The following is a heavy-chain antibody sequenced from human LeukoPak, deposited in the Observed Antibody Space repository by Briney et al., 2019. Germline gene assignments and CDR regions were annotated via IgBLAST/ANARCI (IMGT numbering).Heavy chain of an antibody. Sequence: GGSLRLSCAASGFTFSSYEMNWVRQAPGKGLEWVSYISSSGSTIYYADSVKGRFTISRDNAKNSLYLQMNSLRAEDTAVYYCARELRLWFGEPLDDFDYWGQGTLVTVSS. D-gene: IGHD3-10*01. V-gene: IGHV3-48*03. CDR1: GFTFSSYE. CDR2: ISSSGSTI. J-gene: IGHJ4*02. CDR3: ARELRLWFGEPLDDFDY.